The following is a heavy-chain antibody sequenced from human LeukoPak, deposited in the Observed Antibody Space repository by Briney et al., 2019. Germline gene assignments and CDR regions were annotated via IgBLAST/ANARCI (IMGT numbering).Heavy chain of an antibody. J-gene: IGHJ4*02. V-gene: IGHV3-23*01. CDR2: ISNTGGDT. D-gene: IGHD3-22*01. CDR1: GFTFSSYA. Sequence: SGGSLRLSCAASGFTFSSYAMSWVRQAPGKGLEWVSSISNTGGDTYHADSVKGRFTISRDNSKNTLFLHMNSLRAEDTAVYFCAKDWDYYDPSVFSSLFDYWGQGTLVTVSS. CDR3: AKDWDYYDPSVFSSLFDY.